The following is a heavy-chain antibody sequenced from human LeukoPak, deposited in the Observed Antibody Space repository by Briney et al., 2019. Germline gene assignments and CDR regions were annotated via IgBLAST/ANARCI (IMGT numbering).Heavy chain of an antibody. D-gene: IGHD6-13*01. CDR2: IKQDGSEK. CDR1: GFTFSSYS. J-gene: IGHJ6*02. CDR3: ARDLPAAGTYYYYGMDV. Sequence: GGSLRLSCAASGFTFSSYSMNWVRQAPGKGLEWVANIKQDGSEKYYVDSVKGRFTISRDNAKNSLYLQMNSLRAEDTAVYYCARDLPAAGTYYYYGMDVWGQGTTVTVSS. V-gene: IGHV3-7*03.